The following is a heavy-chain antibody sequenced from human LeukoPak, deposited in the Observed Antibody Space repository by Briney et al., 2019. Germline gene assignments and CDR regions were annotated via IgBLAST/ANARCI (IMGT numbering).Heavy chain of an antibody. CDR1: GFTFSSYW. D-gene: IGHD3-16*02. Sequence: GSLRLSCAASGFTFSSYWMSWVRQDPGKGLEWVANIKHDGSEKYYVDSVEGRFTISRDNADNSLFLQMNSLRAEDTAVYYCAREVGDYVWGSYRHFDYWGQGTLVTVSS. CDR3: AREVGDYVWGSYRHFDY. J-gene: IGHJ4*02. V-gene: IGHV3-7*01. CDR2: IKHDGSEK.